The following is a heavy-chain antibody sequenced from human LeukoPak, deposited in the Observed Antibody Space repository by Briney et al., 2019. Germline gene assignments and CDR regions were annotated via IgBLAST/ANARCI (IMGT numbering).Heavy chain of an antibody. CDR2: IYHSGST. D-gene: IGHD6-13*01. J-gene: IGHJ4*02. CDR1: GGSISISNW. CDR3: ARDSRSWSTRAFDY. Sequence: SGTLSLTCAVSGGSISISNWWSWVRQPPGKGLEWIGEIYHSGSTNYNPSLKSRVTISVDKSKNQFSLKLSSVTAADTAVYYCARDSRSWSTRAFDYWGQGTLVTVSS. V-gene: IGHV4-4*02.